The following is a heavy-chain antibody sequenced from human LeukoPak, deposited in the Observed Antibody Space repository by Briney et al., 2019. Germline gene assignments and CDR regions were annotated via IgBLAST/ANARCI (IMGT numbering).Heavy chain of an antibody. CDR3: VREVGRPKTFYFDS. Sequence: GGSLRLSCIASGFVFSRDNMNWVRQAPGKGLEWVAHISETIYYADSVQGRFTISRDNAKNSLYLQMSNLRVDDTAMYYCVREVGRPKTFYFDSWGRGTPVTVSA. J-gene: IGHJ4*02. CDR2: ISETI. CDR1: GFVFSRDN. D-gene: IGHD3-16*01. V-gene: IGHV3-48*04.